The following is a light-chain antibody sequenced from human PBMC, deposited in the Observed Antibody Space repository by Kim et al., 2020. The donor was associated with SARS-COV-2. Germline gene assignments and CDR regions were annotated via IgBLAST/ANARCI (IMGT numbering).Light chain of an antibody. CDR1: QSISSW. Sequence: SASVGDRVPITCRASQSISSWLAWYQQKPGKAPKLLIYDASSLESGVPSRFSGSGSGTEFTLTISSLQPDDFATYYCQQYNSWWTFGQGTKVEIK. CDR3: QQYNSWWT. CDR2: DAS. J-gene: IGKJ1*01. V-gene: IGKV1-5*01.